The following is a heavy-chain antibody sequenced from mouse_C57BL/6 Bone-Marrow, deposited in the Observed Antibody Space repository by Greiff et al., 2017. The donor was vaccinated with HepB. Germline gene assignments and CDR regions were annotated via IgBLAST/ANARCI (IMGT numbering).Heavy chain of an antibody. Sequence: VQLQQPGAELVRPGSSVKLSCKASGYTFTSYWMDWVKQRPGQGLEWIGNIYPSDSETHYNQKFKDKATLTVDKSSSTAYMQLSRLTSEDSAVYYCALKGAMDYWGQGTSVTVSS. D-gene: IGHD1-3*01. CDR2: IYPSDSET. V-gene: IGHV1-61*01. J-gene: IGHJ4*01. CDR1: GYTFTSYW. CDR3: ALKGAMDY.